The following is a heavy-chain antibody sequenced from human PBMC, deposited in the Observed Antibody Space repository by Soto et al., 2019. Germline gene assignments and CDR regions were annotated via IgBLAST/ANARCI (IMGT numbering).Heavy chain of an antibody. CDR2: IYYSGST. CDR1: GGSISSYY. Sequence: PSETLSLTCTVSGGSISSYYWSWIRQPPGKGLEWIGYIYYSGSTNYNPSLKSRVTISVDTSKNQFSLKLSSVTAADTAVYYCARCVSRKDNWFDPWGQGTLVTVSS. CDR3: ARCVSRKDNWFDP. J-gene: IGHJ5*02. V-gene: IGHV4-59*01.